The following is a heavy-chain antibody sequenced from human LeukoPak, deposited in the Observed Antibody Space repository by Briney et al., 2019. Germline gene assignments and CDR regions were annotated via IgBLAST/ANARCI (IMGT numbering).Heavy chain of an antibody. V-gene: IGHV3-21*01. CDR2: ISSSSSYI. CDR3: ARAGYGRHMIDAFDT. Sequence: PGGSLRLSCAASGFTFSSYSMNWVRQAPGKGLEWVSSISSSSSYIYYADSVKGRFTISRDNAKNSLYLQMNSLRAEDRAVYYCARAGYGRHMIDAFDTWGQGTMVTVSS. D-gene: IGHD5-12*01. CDR1: GFTFSSYS. J-gene: IGHJ3*02.